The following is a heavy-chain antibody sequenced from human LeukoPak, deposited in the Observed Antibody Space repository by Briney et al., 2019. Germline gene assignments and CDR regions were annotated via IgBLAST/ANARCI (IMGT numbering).Heavy chain of an antibody. CDR1: GFTFSSYS. CDR3: AKSLIVVVPAAMTTYAFDI. D-gene: IGHD2-2*01. Sequence: GGSLRLSCAASGFTFSSYSMNWVRQAPGKGLEWVSAISGSGGSTYYADSVKGRFTISRDNSKNTLYLQMNSLRAEDTAVYYCAKSLIVVVPAAMTTYAFDIWGQGTMVTVSS. V-gene: IGHV3-23*01. CDR2: ISGSGGST. J-gene: IGHJ3*02.